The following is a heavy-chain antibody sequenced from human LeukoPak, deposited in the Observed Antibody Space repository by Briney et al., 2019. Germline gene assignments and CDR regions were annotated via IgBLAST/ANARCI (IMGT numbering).Heavy chain of an antibody. D-gene: IGHD3-22*01. V-gene: IGHV3-48*01. CDR3: ASPYDPRSY. J-gene: IGHJ4*02. Sequence: GGSLRLSCAASGFTFSSYWMNWVRQAPGKGVEWISYISSSGTTIHYADSVRGRFSISRDNAKNSLYLQMNSLRAEDTAVYYCASPYDPRSYWGQGTLVTVSS. CDR2: ISSSGTTI. CDR1: GFTFSSYW.